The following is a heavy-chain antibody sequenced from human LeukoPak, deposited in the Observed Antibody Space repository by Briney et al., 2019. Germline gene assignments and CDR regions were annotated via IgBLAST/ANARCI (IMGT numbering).Heavy chain of an antibody. V-gene: IGHV1-2*02. D-gene: IGHD3-10*01. CDR1: GYTFTGYY. Sequence: EASVKVPCKASGYTFTGYYMHWVRQAPGQGLEWMGWIDPNSGYTHYAQKFQGRVTMTRGTSISTAYMELSRLRSDDTAVYYCARDYGTLVRGVVDYWGQGTLVTVSS. CDR3: ARDYGTLVRGVVDY. J-gene: IGHJ4*02. CDR2: IDPNSGYT.